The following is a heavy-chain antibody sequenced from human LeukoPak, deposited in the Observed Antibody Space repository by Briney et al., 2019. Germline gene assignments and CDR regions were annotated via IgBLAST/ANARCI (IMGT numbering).Heavy chain of an antibody. V-gene: IGHV3-33*01. D-gene: IGHD5-18*01. J-gene: IGHJ3*02. CDR2: IWYDGSNK. CDR3: ARDCGSVMVHDAFDI. Sequence: GGSLRLSCAASGFTFSSYGMHWVRQAPGKGLEWVAVIWYDGSNKYYADSVKGRFTISRDNSKNTLDLQMNRLRAEDTAVYYCARDCGSVMVHDAFDIWGQGTMVTVSS. CDR1: GFTFSSYG.